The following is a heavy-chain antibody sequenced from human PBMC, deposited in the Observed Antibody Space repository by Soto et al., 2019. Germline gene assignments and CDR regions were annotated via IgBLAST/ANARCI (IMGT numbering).Heavy chain of an antibody. CDR1: GGSIGRSDYY. CDR3: ARSRILARPSDWFDP. D-gene: IGHD6-6*01. CDR2: IYYSGST. J-gene: IGHJ5*02. Sequence: QVRLQESGPGLVKPSQTLSLTCTVSGGSIGRSDYYWSWIRQPPGKGLEWIGYIYYSGSTYYNPSLKRRLTISVDTSKNQFSLKLTSVTAADTAGYYCARSRILARPSDWFDPWGQGTLVTVSS. V-gene: IGHV4-30-4*01.